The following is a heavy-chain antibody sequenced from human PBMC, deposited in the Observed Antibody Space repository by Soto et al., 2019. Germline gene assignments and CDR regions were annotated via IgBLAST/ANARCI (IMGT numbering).Heavy chain of an antibody. CDR3: AREESSGWSKKLFDY. J-gene: IGHJ4*02. Sequence: ASVKVSCKASGYTFTSYYMHWVRQAPGQGLEWMGIINPSGGSTSYAQKFQGRVTMTRDTSTSTVYMELSSLRSEDTAVYYCAREESSGWSKKLFDYWGKGTLATVSS. CDR2: INPSGGST. V-gene: IGHV1-46*01. D-gene: IGHD6-19*01. CDR1: GYTFTSYY.